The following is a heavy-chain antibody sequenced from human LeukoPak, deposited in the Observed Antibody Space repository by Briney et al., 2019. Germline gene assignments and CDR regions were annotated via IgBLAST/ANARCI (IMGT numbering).Heavy chain of an antibody. J-gene: IGHJ4*02. CDR1: RGSISTYY. V-gene: IGHV4-59*01. CDR3: ARGYNYGYRYFDY. Sequence: SETLSLTCTVSRGSISTYYWSWIRQPPRKGLEWIGHIFYSGSTNYNPSLKSRVTIVVDTSKNQFSLKLSSVTAADTAVYYCARGYNYGYRYFDYWGQGTLVTVSS. D-gene: IGHD5-18*01. CDR2: IFYSGST.